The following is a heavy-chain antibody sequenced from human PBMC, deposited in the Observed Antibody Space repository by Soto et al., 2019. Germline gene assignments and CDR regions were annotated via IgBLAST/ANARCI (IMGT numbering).Heavy chain of an antibody. CDR2: IYWDIDK. D-gene: IGHD3-10*01. CDR1: GFSLSTSGVG. J-gene: IGHJ5*02. V-gene: IGHV2-5*02. Sequence: QITLKESGPTLVKPTQTLTLTCTFSGFSLSTSGVGVGWSRQPPGKAREWLALIYWDIDKRYRPSLKSRLTIIKVASTNQVVLTMTNMVPVDTATYYCARTYYYGQNWFDPWGQGTLVTVSS. CDR3: ARTYYYGQNWFDP.